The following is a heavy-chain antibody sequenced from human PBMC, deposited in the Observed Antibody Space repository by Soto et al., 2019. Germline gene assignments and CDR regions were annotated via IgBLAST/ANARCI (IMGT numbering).Heavy chain of an antibody. D-gene: IGHD3-3*01. Sequence: QVQLVQSGAEVKKPGSSVKVSCKASGGTFSSYAISWVRQAPGQGLEWMGGIIPIFGTANYAQKFQGRVTNTADESTSPAYMELSSLRAEDTAVYYCARADFYYYGMDVWGQGTTVTVSS. J-gene: IGHJ6*02. CDR3: ARADFYYYGMDV. V-gene: IGHV1-69*12. CDR1: GGTFSSYA. CDR2: IIPIFGTA.